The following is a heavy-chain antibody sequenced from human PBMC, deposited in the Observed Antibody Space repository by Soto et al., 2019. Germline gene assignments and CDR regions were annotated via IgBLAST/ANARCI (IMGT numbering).Heavy chain of an antibody. CDR2: MNLNSGNT. J-gene: IGHJ4*02. CDR1: GYTFTSYD. D-gene: IGHD3-22*01. V-gene: IGHV1-8*01. CDR3: ARADSSGYRYYFDY. Sequence: QVQLVQSGAEVKKPGASVKVSCKASGYTFTSYDINWVRQATGQGLEWMGWMNLNSGNTGYAQKFQVRVTMTRNTSISTAYMELSSLRSEDTAVYYCARADSSGYRYYFDYWGQGTLVTVSS.